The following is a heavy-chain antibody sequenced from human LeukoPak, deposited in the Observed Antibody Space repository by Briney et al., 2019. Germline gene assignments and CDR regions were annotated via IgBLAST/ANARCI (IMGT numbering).Heavy chain of an antibody. CDR2: ITGSGGST. Sequence: GGSLRLSCAASGFTFSNYGLSWVRQAPGKGLEWVSGITGSGGSTYYADSVKGRFTISRDNSKNTLYLQMNSLRAEDTAMYYCAREYQGYMDVWGKGTTVTISS. J-gene: IGHJ6*03. V-gene: IGHV3-23*01. CDR3: AREYQGYMDV. CDR1: GFTFSNYG.